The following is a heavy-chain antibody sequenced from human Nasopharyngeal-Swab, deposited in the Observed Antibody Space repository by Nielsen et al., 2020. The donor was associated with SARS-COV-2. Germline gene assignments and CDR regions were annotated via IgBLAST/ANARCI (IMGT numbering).Heavy chain of an antibody. J-gene: IGHJ3*02. V-gene: IGHV3-23*01. CDR1: GFIFSTCA. D-gene: IGHD6-19*01. CDR3: AIEPGNRVVTGSDAFDI. Sequence: GGSLRLSCAASGFIFSTCAMSWFRQAPGQGLEWVSTIANRYDDTYYSDSVKGRFSISSDNSKSTLYLQMNTLGAEDTAVYYCAIEPGNRVVTGSDAFDIWGQGTMVTVSS. CDR2: IANRYDDT.